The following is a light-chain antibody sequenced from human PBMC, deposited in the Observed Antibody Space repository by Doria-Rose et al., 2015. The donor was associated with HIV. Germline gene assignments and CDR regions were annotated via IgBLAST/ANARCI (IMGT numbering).Light chain of an antibody. Sequence: TQSPSSLSASVGDRVTITCRSSQNINNYLNWYQQKPGKAPKLLIFAASTLQTRVPSRFSGGGSGTEFTLTITSLQPEDFAIYSCQQSYSTLPITFGQGTRLEIK. J-gene: IGKJ5*01. V-gene: IGKV1-39*01. CDR3: QQSYSTLPIT. CDR1: QNINNY. CDR2: AAS.